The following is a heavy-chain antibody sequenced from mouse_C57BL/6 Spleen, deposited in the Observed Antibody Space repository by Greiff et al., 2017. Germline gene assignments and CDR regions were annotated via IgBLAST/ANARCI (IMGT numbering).Heavy chain of an antibody. Sequence: VQLQQPGTELVKPGASVKLSCKASGYTFTSYWMHWVKQRPGQGLEWIGNINPSNGGTNYNEKFKSKATMTVDKSSSTSYMQLSSMTSEDSAVYCCARDHYYGSNPHWYFDVWGTGTTVTVSS. CDR2: INPSNGGT. V-gene: IGHV1-53*01. D-gene: IGHD1-1*01. CDR3: ARDHYYGSNPHWYFDV. J-gene: IGHJ1*03. CDR1: GYTFTSYW.